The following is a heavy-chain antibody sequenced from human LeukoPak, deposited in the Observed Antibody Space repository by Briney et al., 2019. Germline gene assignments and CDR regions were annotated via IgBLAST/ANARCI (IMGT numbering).Heavy chain of an antibody. D-gene: IGHD2-2*01. CDR2: INHSGST. V-gene: IGHV4-34*01. Sequence: PSETLSLTCAVYGGSFSGYYWSWIRQPPGKGLEWIGEINHSGSTNYNPSLKSRVTISVDTSKNQFSLKLSSVTAADTAVYYCARGFGKAAGMPNWGQGTLVTVSS. CDR3: ARGFGKAAGMPN. J-gene: IGHJ4*02. CDR1: GGSFSGYY.